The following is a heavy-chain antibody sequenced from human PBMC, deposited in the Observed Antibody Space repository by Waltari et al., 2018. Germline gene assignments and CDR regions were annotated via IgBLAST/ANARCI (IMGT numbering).Heavy chain of an antibody. CDR2: IYPGDSET. Sequence: EVQLVQSGAEVKKPGEFLKITCQASGYTFTNYWIGWVRQLPGKGLEWMWLIYPGDSETTYSPSFEGQVTISADRSTAIAYLQWISLKASDSSMYYCVRQVGTNWLDPWVQGTHVTVSS. CDR1: GYTFTNYW. J-gene: IGHJ5*02. D-gene: IGHD1-26*01. CDR3: VRQVGTNWLDP. V-gene: IGHV5-51*01.